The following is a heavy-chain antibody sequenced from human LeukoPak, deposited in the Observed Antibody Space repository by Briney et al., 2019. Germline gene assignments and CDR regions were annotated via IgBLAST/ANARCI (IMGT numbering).Heavy chain of an antibody. CDR1: GFRFTGYW. CDR3: ASTGQQLVDGDWFDP. J-gene: IGHJ5*02. D-gene: IGHD6-13*01. CDR2: IDPSGHIT. Sequence: GASVKVSCKASGFRFTGYWMHWVRQAPGQGLEWMGIIDPSGHITNSAQKFQGRLTVTRDTPTSTVYMELSSLRSDDTAVYYCASTGQQLVDGDWFDPWGQGTLVTVSS. V-gene: IGHV1-46*01.